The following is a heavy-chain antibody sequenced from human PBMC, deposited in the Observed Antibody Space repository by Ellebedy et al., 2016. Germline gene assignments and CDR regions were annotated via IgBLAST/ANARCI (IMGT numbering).Heavy chain of an antibody. V-gene: IGHV3-23*01. CDR3: YYGHYSGS. CDR2: ISGGGDAT. CDR1: RLNFRNFF. Sequence: GESLKISXATPRLNFRNFFMSWVRQAPGGGLEWVSTISGGGDATVYADSVKGRFTISRDNSRNTLYLQMNSLRAEDTAMYYCYYGHYSGSWGQGTLVTVSS. J-gene: IGHJ4*02. D-gene: IGHD4-17*01.